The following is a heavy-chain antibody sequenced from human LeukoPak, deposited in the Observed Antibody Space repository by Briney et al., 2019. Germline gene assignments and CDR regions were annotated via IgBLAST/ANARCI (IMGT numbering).Heavy chain of an antibody. D-gene: IGHD6-19*01. CDR2: IYPGDSDT. CDR3: ARFTGSGWSIYYFDY. CDR1: GYNFTSYW. Sequence: GESLKISCKGFGYNFTSYWIGWVRQMSGKGLEWMGIIYPGDSDTRYSPSFQGQVTMSADRSISTAYLQWSSLKASDTAMYYCARFTGSGWSIYYFDYWGQGTLVTVSS. V-gene: IGHV5-51*01. J-gene: IGHJ4*02.